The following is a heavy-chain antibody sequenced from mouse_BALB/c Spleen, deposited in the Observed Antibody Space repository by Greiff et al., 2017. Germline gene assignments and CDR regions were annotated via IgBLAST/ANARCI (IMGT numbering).Heavy chain of an antibody. J-gene: IGHJ2*01. V-gene: IGHV1S29*02. Sequence: EVQGVESGPELVKPGASVKTSCKASGYTFTDYNMHWVKQSHGKSLEWIGYIYPYNGGTGYNQKFKSKATLTVDNSSSTAYMELRSLTSEDSAVYYCALITTWYFDYWGQGTTLTVSS. CDR2: IYPYNGGT. CDR1: GYTFTDYN. D-gene: IGHD1-1*01. CDR3: ALITTWYFDY.